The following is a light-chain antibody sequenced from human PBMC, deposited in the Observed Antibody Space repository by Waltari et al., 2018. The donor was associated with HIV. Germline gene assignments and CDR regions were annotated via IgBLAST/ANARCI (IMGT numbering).Light chain of an antibody. CDR3: QQYGTSSFS. Sequence: EVVLTQSPGTLSLSPGETALLSCRASQKINNNNLAWYQQKPGQAPRLVIYGASSRATGIPDRFSGSGSGTDFTLAISGLEPEDFAVYYCQQYGTSSFSFGPGAKLDL. CDR1: QKINNNN. J-gene: IGKJ3*01. CDR2: GAS. V-gene: IGKV3-20*01.